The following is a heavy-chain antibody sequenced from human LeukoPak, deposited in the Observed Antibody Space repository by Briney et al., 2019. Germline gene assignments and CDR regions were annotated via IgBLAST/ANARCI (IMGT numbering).Heavy chain of an antibody. V-gene: IGHV3-74*01. Sequence: LSGGSLRLSCAASGFTFSSYWMHWVRQAPGKGLVWVSRINSDGSSTNYADSVKGRFTISRDNAKNTLYLQMNSLRAEDTAVYYCALGGCSSTSCYTIFGYWGQGTLVTVSS. J-gene: IGHJ4*02. CDR1: GFTFSSYW. CDR3: ALGGCSSTSCYTIFGY. CDR2: INSDGSST. D-gene: IGHD2-2*02.